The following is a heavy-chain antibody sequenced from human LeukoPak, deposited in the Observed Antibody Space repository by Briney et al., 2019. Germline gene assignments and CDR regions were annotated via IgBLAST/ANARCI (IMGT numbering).Heavy chain of an antibody. V-gene: IGHV4-39*07. Sequence: SETLSLTCAVSGGSISSGSYSWSWIRQPPGKGLEWIGSIYYSGSTYYNPSLKSRVTISVDTSKNQFSLKLSSVTAADTAVYYCARDQYVGTGDAFDIWGQGTMVTVSS. CDR1: GGSISSGSYS. D-gene: IGHD7-27*01. CDR3: ARDQYVGTGDAFDI. J-gene: IGHJ3*02. CDR2: IYYSGST.